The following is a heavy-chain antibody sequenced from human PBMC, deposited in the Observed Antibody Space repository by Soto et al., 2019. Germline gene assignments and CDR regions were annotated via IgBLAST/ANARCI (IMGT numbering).Heavy chain of an antibody. Sequence: EVQLVESGGGLVQPGGSLRLSCAASGFTFSSYWMHWVRQAPGKGLVCVSRINRDGSSTSYADSVKGRFTISRDNAKNTLYLQMNSLRAEDTAVYYCERAGIAAAGDFDIWGPGTMVTVSS. J-gene: IGHJ3*02. CDR3: ERAGIAAAGDFDI. D-gene: IGHD6-13*01. CDR1: GFTFSSYW. CDR2: INRDGSST. V-gene: IGHV3-74*01.